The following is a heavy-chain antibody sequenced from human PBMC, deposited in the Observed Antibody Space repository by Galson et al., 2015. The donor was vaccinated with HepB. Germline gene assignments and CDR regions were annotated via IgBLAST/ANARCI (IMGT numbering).Heavy chain of an antibody. Sequence: SLRLSCAASGFTFSDYYMSWIRQAPGKGLEWVSYISSSSSYTNYADSVKGRFTISRDNAKNSLYLQMNSLRAEDTAVYYCARDLRYFDWGPNGPYNGYYYYGMDVWGQGTTVTVSS. V-gene: IGHV3-11*05. J-gene: IGHJ6*02. CDR1: GFTFSDYY. D-gene: IGHD3-9*01. CDR3: ARDLRYFDWGPNGPYNGYYYYGMDV. CDR2: ISSSSSYT.